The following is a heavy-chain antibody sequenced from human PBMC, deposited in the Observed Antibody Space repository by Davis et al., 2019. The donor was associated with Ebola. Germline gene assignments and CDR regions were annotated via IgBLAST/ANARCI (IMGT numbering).Heavy chain of an antibody. D-gene: IGHD4-17*01. CDR3: ATTPVGDYVDY. Sequence: ASVKVSCKASGYTFTSYAMNWVRQAPGQGLEWMGWINTNTGNPTYAQGFTGRFVFSLDTSVSTAYLQSSSLKAEDTAVYYCATTPVGDYVDYWGQGTLVTVSS. V-gene: IGHV7-4-1*02. CDR1: GYTFTSYA. CDR2: INTNTGNP. J-gene: IGHJ4*02.